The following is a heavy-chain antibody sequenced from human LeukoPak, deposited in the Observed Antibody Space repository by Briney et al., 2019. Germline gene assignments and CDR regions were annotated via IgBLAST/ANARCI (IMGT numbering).Heavy chain of an antibody. V-gene: IGHV3-30-3*01. CDR1: GFTFSSYA. D-gene: IGHD3-22*01. J-gene: IGHJ5*02. CDR2: ISYDGSNK. Sequence: PGRSLRLSCAASGFTFSSYAMHWVRQAPGKGLEWVAVISYDGSNKYYADSVKGRFTISRDNSKNTLYLQMNSLRAEDTAVYYCARDALHYYDSSGYYYHHNWFDPWGQEPWSPSPQ. CDR3: ARDALHYYDSSGYYYHHNWFDP.